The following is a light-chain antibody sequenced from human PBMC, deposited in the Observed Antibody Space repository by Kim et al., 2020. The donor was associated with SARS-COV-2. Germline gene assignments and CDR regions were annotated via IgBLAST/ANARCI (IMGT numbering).Light chain of an antibody. J-gene: IGLJ2*01. CDR2: DVN. V-gene: IGLV2-14*03. Sequence: AITISCTETSSDVSGYNYVSWYQQHPGKAPKLMIYDVNNRPSGVSNRFSGSKSGNTASLTISGLQAEDEADYYCSSYSSSSSPCVFGGGTQLTVL. CDR1: SSDVSGYNY. CDR3: SSYSSSSSPCV.